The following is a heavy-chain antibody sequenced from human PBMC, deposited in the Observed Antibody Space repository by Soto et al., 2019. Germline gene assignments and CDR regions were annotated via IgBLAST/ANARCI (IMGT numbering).Heavy chain of an antibody. CDR1: GFTFSSYD. D-gene: IGHD3-10*01. J-gene: IGHJ4*02. CDR3: ARGPYGSGSPIAPYSFDY. CDR2: IGTAGDT. Sequence: EVQLVESGGGLVQPGGSLRLSCAASGFTFSSYDMHWVPQAPGKGLEWVSAIGTAGDTYYPGSVKGRFTISRENAKNTVYLHMDSLRAGDTAVYYCARGPYGSGSPIAPYSFDYWGQGTLVTVSS. V-gene: IGHV3-13*01.